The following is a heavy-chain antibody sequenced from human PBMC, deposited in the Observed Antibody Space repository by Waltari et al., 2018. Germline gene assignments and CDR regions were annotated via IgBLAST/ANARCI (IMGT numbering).Heavy chain of an antibody. D-gene: IGHD2-15*01. CDR1: GGSSSGYY. J-gene: IGHJ4*02. CDR3: ARERAGYCGGGSCSSPPGF. Sequence: QVQLPQWGAGLLKPSETLSLTCAVYGGSSSGYYWSWIRQAPGKGLEWIGEINHSGSTKYNPSLESRLTISVDTSKNQFSLKLTSVTAADTAVYYCARERAGYCGGGSCSSPPGFWGQGTLVTVSS. CDR2: INHSGST. V-gene: IGHV4-34*01.